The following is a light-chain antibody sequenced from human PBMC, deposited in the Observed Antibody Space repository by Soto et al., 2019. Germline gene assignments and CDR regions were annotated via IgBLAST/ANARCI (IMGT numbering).Light chain of an antibody. J-gene: IGKJ2*01. CDR1: QSVTSNY. CDR2: GAS. Sequence: EIVLTQSPGTLSLSPGERATLSCRASQSVTSNYLAWYQQKPGQAPRLLIYGASTRAAGVPDRFSGSGSGTDFTLTITRLEPEDFAVYYGQQYGRSPLLYTFGQGTRLGVK. CDR3: QQYGRSPLLYT. V-gene: IGKV3-20*01.